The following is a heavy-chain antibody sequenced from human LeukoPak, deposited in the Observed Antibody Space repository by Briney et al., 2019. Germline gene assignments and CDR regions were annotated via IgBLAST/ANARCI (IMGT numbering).Heavy chain of an antibody. Sequence: PGGSLRLSCAASGFTLSSNGMHWVRQAPGKGLQWVAVIWYDGSKKYYTDSVKGRFTISRDNSKNTLYLQVDSLRAEDTAVYYCARGQYSPDYWGQGTLVTVSS. J-gene: IGHJ4*02. D-gene: IGHD2-15*01. CDR1: GFTLSSNG. CDR2: IWYDGSKK. V-gene: IGHV3-33*01. CDR3: ARGQYSPDY.